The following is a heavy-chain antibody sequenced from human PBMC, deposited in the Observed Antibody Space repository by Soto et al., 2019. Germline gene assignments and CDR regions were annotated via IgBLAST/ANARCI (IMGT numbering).Heavy chain of an antibody. V-gene: IGHV4-4*07. CDR3: ARDGRAAAGKYYYYYGMDV. CDR1: GGSISSYY. Sequence: PSETLSLTCTVSGGSISSYYWSWIRQPAGKGLEWIGRIYTSGSTNYNPSLKSRVTMSVDTSKNQFSLKLSSVTAADTAVYYCARDGRAAAGKYYYYYGMDVWGQGTTVTVSS. J-gene: IGHJ6*02. CDR2: IYTSGST. D-gene: IGHD6-13*01.